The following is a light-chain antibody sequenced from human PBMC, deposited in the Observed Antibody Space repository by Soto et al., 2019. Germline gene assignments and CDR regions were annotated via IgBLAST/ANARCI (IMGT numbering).Light chain of an antibody. Sequence: DIVMTQSPLSLSVTPGEPASISCRSSQSLLHSNGYNYLDWYLQKPGQSPQLLVYLGSTRASGVPDRFSGSGSGTDFTLKISTVEAEDVGVYYCMQALQTPPWTFGQGTRVEIK. CDR2: LGS. J-gene: IGKJ1*01. CDR3: MQALQTPPWT. CDR1: QSLLHSNGYNY. V-gene: IGKV2-28*01.